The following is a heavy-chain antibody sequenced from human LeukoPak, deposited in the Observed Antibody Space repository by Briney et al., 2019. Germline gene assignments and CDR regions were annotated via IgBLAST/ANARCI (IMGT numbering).Heavy chain of an antibody. Sequence: PGGSLRLSCAASGFTFSSFEMNWVRQAPGKGLEWVSYISTGGGNIYYADSVKGRFTISRDNAKNSLYLQMNSLRAEDTAVYYCARDRGSLTRFDIWGQGTMVTVSS. CDR1: GFTFSSFE. J-gene: IGHJ3*02. CDR2: ISTGGGNI. V-gene: IGHV3-48*03. D-gene: IGHD3-16*01. CDR3: ARDRGSLTRFDI.